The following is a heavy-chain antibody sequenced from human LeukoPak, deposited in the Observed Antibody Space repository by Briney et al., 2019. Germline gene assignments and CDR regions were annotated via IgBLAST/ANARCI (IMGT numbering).Heavy chain of an antibody. V-gene: IGHV3-30*18. Sequence: PGRSLRLSCAASGFTFSSYGMHWVRQAPGKGLEWVAVISYDGSNKYYADSVKGRFTISRDNSKNTLYLQMNSLRAEDTAVYYCAKRGTRQLLQKYYFDCWGQGTLVTVSS. CDR2: ISYDGSNK. J-gene: IGHJ4*02. CDR1: GFTFSSYG. CDR3: AKRGTRQLLQKYYFDC. D-gene: IGHD2-15*01.